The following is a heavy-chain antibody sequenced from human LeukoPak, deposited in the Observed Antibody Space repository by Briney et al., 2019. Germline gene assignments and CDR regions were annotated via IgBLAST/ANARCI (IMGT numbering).Heavy chain of an antibody. J-gene: IGHJ3*02. D-gene: IGHD2/OR15-2a*01. V-gene: IGHV3-7*01. CDR1: GFTFSSYW. CDR2: IKQDGSEK. Sequence: GGSLRLSCAASGFTFSSYWMSWVRQAPGKGLEWVANIKQDGSEKYYVDSVKGRFTISRDNAKNSLYLQMNGLRAEDTAVYYCARGREEYDGGLEAFDIWGQGTMVTVSS. CDR3: ARGREEYDGGLEAFDI.